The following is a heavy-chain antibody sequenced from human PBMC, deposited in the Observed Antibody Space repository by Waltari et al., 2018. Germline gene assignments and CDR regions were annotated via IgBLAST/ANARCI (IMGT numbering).Heavy chain of an antibody. CDR3: ARAWISLILGATSAFDI. Sequence: QVQLQQWGAGLLKPSETLSLTCAVYGGSFSGYYWSWIRQPPGKGLEWIGEINHSGSTNYTPSLKSRVTISVDTSKNQLSLKLSYVTAADTAVYYCARAWISLILGATSAFDIWGQGTMVIVS. CDR2: INHSGST. V-gene: IGHV4-34*01. CDR1: GGSFSGYY. J-gene: IGHJ3*02. D-gene: IGHD1-26*01.